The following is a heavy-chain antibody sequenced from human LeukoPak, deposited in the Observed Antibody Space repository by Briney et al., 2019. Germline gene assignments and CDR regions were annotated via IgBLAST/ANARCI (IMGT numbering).Heavy chain of an antibody. J-gene: IGHJ6*03. Sequence: ETSETLSLTCTVSGGSISSGSYYWSWIRQPAGKGLEWIGRIYTSGSTNYNPSLKSRVTISVDTSKNQFSLKLSSVTAADTAVYYCAREGYCSSTSCYTPGANYYYYYMDVWGKGTTVTVSS. CDR1: GGSISSGSYY. CDR3: AREGYCSSTSCYTPGANYYYYYMDV. CDR2: IYTSGST. V-gene: IGHV4-61*02. D-gene: IGHD2-2*02.